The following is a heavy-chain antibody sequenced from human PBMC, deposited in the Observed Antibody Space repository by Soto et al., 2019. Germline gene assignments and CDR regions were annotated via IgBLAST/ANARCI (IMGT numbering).Heavy chain of an antibody. Sequence: EVQLLESGGGLVQPGGSLRLSCAASGFTFSSYAMSWVRQAPGKGLEWVSAISGSGGSTYYADSVKGRFTISRDNSKNTLYLQMNSLRAEDTAVYYCAKGVGVRVGFYYDSSGTGTIDYWGQGTLVTVSS. CDR3: AKGVGVRVGFYYDSSGTGTIDY. CDR2: ISGSGGST. D-gene: IGHD3-22*01. CDR1: GFTFSSYA. J-gene: IGHJ4*02. V-gene: IGHV3-23*01.